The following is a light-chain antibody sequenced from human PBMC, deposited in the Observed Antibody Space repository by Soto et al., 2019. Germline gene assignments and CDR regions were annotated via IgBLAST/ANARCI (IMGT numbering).Light chain of an antibody. J-gene: IGKJ1*01. Sequence: EIVMTQSPATLSVSLGERATLSCRASQSVSRNLAWYQQKPGQAPRLLIYGASTRATGIPTRFTGSGSGTVFTLTISSLQSEDFAVYYCQHYNNWPPAVVFGQGTKVEI. CDR3: QHYNNWPPAVV. V-gene: IGKV3-15*01. CDR2: GAS. CDR1: QSVSRN.